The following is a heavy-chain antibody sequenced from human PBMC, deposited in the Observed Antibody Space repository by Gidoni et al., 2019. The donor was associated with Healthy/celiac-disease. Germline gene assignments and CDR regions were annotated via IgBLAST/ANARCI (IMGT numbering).Heavy chain of an antibody. D-gene: IGHD2-2*01. CDR2: IYSGGST. CDR3: ASQTGPGRTFH. J-gene: IGHJ4*02. V-gene: IGHV3-53*02. Sequence: EVQLVETGGGLIQHGGSLRLSCAASGFTASSNYMSWVRQAPGKGLEWFSVIYSGGSTYDADSVKGRFTISRDNSKNTLYLQMNSLRAEDTAVYYCASQTGPGRTFHWGQGTLVTVSS. CDR1: GFTASSNY.